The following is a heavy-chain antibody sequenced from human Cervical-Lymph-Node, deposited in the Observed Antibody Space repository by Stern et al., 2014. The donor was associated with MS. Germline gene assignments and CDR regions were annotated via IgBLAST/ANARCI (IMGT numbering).Heavy chain of an antibody. Sequence: EVQLVESGGVLVQPGGSLRLSCAASGFTFSSYWMHWVRQAPGKELVWVSCIDNDGSRTTYADFVKGRFTLSRDNAKNTLYLQMDSLRDEDTAVYYCARGGFTHTHDLWGQGALVTVSS. V-gene: IGHV3-74*01. CDR1: GFTFSSYW. J-gene: IGHJ5*02. D-gene: IGHD2-2*02. CDR2: IDNDGSRT. CDR3: ARGGFTHTHDL.